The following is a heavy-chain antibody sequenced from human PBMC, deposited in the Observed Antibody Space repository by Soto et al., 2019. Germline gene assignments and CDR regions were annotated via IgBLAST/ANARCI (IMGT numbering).Heavy chain of an antibody. CDR1: GDSVSSSSVT. Sequence: SETLSLTCAISGDSVSSSSVTWNWIRQSPSRGLEWLGRTYYRSKWYNDYAESVKSRITINPDTSKNQFSLHLNSVTPEDTAVYYCVRLIGNSWLDFWGQRTLLTVSS. CDR2: TYYRSKWYN. V-gene: IGHV6-1*01. CDR3: VRLIGNSWLDF. J-gene: IGHJ5*01. D-gene: IGHD1-26*01.